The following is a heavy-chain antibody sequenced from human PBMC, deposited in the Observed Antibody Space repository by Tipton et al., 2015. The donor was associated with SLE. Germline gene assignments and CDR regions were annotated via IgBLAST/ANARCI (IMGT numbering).Heavy chain of an antibody. CDR1: SGSVSDTRDY. Sequence: TLSLTCTVSSGSVSDTRDYFAWIRQPAGKGLEWIGRIYSSGTTNYNPSLKSRLTISLDTSKNQFSLELISVTAADTALYYCARGERSSMPDYWGQGTLVTVSS. D-gene: IGHD1-26*01. CDR2: IYSSGTT. V-gene: IGHV4-61*02. J-gene: IGHJ4*02. CDR3: ARGERSSMPDY.